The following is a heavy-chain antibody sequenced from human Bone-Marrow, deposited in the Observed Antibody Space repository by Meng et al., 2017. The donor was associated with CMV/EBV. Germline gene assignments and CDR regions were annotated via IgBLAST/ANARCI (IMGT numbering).Heavy chain of an antibody. V-gene: IGHV3-7*01. CDR2: KKQDGSEK. CDR3: ARVDIAVAAPPHAFDI. Sequence: GESLKISCAASGFTFSSYWLSWVRQAPGKGLEWVANKKQDGSEKYYVDSVKGRFTISRDNAKNSLYLQRNSLRAEDTAVYYGARVDIAVAAPPHAFDICGQGTMVTISS. J-gene: IGHJ3*02. D-gene: IGHD6-19*01. CDR1: GFTFSSYW.